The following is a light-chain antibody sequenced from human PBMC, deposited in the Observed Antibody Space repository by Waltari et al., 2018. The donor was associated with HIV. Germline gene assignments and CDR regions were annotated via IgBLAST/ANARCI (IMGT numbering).Light chain of an antibody. V-gene: IGKV3-20*01. CDR2: GAS. Sequence: EIVLTQSPGTLSLTPGERATLSCTASQSVTSNYLAWYQQKPGQAPRLVISGASSRATGIPDRFTGSGSGTDFSLTISRLEPEDSAVYYCQQYDTSPWTFAQGTKVEI. CDR1: QSVTSNY. CDR3: QQYDTSPWT. J-gene: IGKJ1*01.